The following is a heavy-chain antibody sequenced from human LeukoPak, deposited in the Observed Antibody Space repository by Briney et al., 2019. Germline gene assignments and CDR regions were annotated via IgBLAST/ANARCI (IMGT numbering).Heavy chain of an antibody. J-gene: IGHJ4*02. CDR1: GFTFSSYA. CDR2: ISGSGGST. D-gene: IGHD2-21*02. V-gene: IGHV3-23*01. Sequence: PGGSLRLSCAASGFTFSSYAMSWVRQAPGKGLEWVSAISGSGGSTYYADSVKGRFAISRDNSKNTLYLQMNSLRAEDTAVYYCAKRSAYCGGDCYSDYWGQGTLVTVSS. CDR3: AKRSAYCGGDCYSDY.